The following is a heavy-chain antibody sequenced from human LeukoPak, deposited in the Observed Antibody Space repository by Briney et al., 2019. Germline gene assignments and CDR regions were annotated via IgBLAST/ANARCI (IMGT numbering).Heavy chain of an antibody. J-gene: IGHJ6*02. Sequence: KSSETLSLTCAVYGGSFSGYYWSWIRQPPGKGLEWIGEINHSGSTNYNPSLKSRVTISVDTSKDQFSLKLSSVTAADTAVYYCARRNYGMDVWGQGTTVTVSS. CDR3: ARRNYGMDV. V-gene: IGHV4-34*01. CDR1: GGSFSGYY. CDR2: INHSGST.